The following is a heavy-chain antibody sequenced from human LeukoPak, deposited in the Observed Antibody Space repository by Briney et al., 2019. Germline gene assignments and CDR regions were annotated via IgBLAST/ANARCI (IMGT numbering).Heavy chain of an antibody. CDR3: ARDGRPFLEWLYTNWFDP. Sequence: ASVKVSCKASGYTFTSYGISWVRQAPGQGLEWMGRISAYNGNTNYAQKLQGRVTMTTDTSTSTAYMELRSLRSDDTAVYYCARDGRPFLEWLYTNWFDPWGQGTPVTVSS. CDR1: GYTFTSYG. J-gene: IGHJ5*02. V-gene: IGHV1-18*01. CDR2: ISAYNGNT. D-gene: IGHD3-3*01.